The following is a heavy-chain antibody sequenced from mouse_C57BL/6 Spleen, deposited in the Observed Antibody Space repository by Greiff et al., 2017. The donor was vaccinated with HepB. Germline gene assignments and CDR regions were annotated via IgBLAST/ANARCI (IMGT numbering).Heavy chain of an antibody. Sequence: DVMLVESGGGLVKPGGSLKLSCAASGFTFSDYGMHWVRQAPEKGLEWVAYISSGSSTIYYADTVKGRFTISRDNAKNTLFLQMTSLRSEDTAMYYCARQGTAPYYFDYWGQGTTLTVSS. D-gene: IGHD3-3*01. CDR1: GFTFSDYG. J-gene: IGHJ2*01. V-gene: IGHV5-17*01. CDR3: ARQGTAPYYFDY. CDR2: ISSGSSTI.